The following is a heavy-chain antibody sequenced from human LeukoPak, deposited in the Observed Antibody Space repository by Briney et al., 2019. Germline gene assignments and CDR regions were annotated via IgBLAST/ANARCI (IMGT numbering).Heavy chain of an antibody. D-gene: IGHD3-22*01. Sequence: GGSLRLSCAASGFTFSSYAMHWVRQAPGKGLEWVSGISWNSDSIGYADSVKGRFTISRDNAKNSLYLQMNSLRAEDMALYYCAKDYDSSGYYLDYWGQGTLVTVSS. CDR3: AKDYDSSGYYLDY. CDR1: GFTFSSYA. CDR2: ISWNSDSI. J-gene: IGHJ4*02. V-gene: IGHV3-9*03.